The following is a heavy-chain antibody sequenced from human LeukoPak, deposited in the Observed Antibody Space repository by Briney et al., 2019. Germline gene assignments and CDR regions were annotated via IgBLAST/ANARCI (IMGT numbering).Heavy chain of an antibody. CDR2: ISSNGHST. V-gene: IGHV3-64*01. Sequence: PGGSLRLSCAASGFTFINYAMHWVRQAPGKGLEYVSAISSNGHSTDYAISVKGRFTISRDNSKNTLYLQMGSLGAEDTAVYYCARRAGAYSHPYDYWGQGTLVTVSS. CDR3: ARRAGAYSHPYDY. D-gene: IGHD4/OR15-4a*01. CDR1: GFTFINYA. J-gene: IGHJ4*02.